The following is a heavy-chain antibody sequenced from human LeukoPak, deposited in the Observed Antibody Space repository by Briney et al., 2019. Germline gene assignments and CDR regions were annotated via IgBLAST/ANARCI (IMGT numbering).Heavy chain of an antibody. Sequence: SVKVSCKASGGTFSSYAISWVRQAPGQGLEWMGRIIPIFGTANCAQKFQGRVTITTDESTSTAYMELSSLRSEATAVYYCARDNHRYDFWSGYYEANYYYMDVWGKGTTVTVSS. CDR2: IIPIFGTA. D-gene: IGHD3-3*01. CDR1: GGTFSSYA. V-gene: IGHV1-69*05. CDR3: ARDNHRYDFWSGYYEANYYYMDV. J-gene: IGHJ6*03.